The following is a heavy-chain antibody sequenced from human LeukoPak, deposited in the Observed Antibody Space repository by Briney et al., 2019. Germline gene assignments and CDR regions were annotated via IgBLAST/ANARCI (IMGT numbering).Heavy chain of an antibody. CDR1: GGSISSGGYY. CDR3: ARLAVLPDELGFDP. CDR2: IYYSGST. Sequence: SQTLSLTCTVSGGSISSGGYYWSWIRQHPGKGLEWIGYIYYSGSTYYNPSLKSRVTISVDTSKNQFSLKLSSVTAADTAVYYCARLAVLPDELGFDPWGQGTLVTVSS. V-gene: IGHV4-31*03. J-gene: IGHJ5*02. D-gene: IGHD1-1*01.